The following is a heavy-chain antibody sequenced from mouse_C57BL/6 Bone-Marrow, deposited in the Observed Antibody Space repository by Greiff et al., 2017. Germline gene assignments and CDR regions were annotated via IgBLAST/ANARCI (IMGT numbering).Heavy chain of an antibody. CDR2: IYPADSET. D-gene: IGHD2-13*01. Sequence: VQLQQPGAELVRPGSSVKLSCKASGYTFTSYWMHWVKQRPGQGLEWIGHIYPADSETYYNQKFKDKATLTANTSSSTAYMQLSSLTSEDSAVYSCASSSYYGGFAYWGQGTLVTVSA. CDR3: ASSSYYGGFAY. J-gene: IGHJ3*01. CDR1: GYTFTSYW. V-gene: IGHV1-61*01.